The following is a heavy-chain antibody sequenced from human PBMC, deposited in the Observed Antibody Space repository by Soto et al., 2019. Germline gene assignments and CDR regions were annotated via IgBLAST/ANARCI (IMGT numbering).Heavy chain of an antibody. V-gene: IGHV4-30-4*01. Sequence: QVQLQESGPGLVKPSQTLSLTCTVSGDSISSGTNFWSWIRQPPGKGLEWVGFIHHSGTTFYNPSPNSESLSSGDTSETLTSLKMTAPTAADTAVYYCARARGYCTFPCCSLFDIYGLDVWGEETKVSVSS. J-gene: IGHJ6*02. CDR2: IHHSGTT. D-gene: IGHD2-8*01. CDR1: GDSISSGTNF. CDR3: ARARGYCTFPCCSLFDIYGLDV.